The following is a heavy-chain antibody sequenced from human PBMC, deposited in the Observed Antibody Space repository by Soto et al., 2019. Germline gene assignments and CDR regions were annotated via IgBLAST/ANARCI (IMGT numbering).Heavy chain of an antibody. D-gene: IGHD2-8*01. V-gene: IGHV3-30*18. CDR2: VSNDGSNK. CDR3: AEDQSTNSRSYHALDV. CDR1: EFTFSSYA. Sequence: QVQLVESGGGVVQPGESLRLSCAASEFTFSSYAMHWVRQAPGKGLEWVAVVSNDGSNKYYADSVKGRFTISRDNSKNTLNLQMNCLRAEDTAVYDCAEDQSTNSRSYHALDVWGQGTTVTVSS. J-gene: IGHJ6*02.